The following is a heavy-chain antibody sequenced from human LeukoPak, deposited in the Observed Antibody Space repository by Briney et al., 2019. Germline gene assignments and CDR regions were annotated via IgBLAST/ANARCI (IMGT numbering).Heavy chain of an antibody. Sequence: GESLKISCKVSGYTFTSYWIGWVRQMPGKGLEGMGNIYPGDSDTRYSPSFQGQVTISADKSISTAYLQWSSLKASDTTMSYCARLTVTSSSTQFVDAIDIWGQGTMVTVSS. D-gene: IGHD4-17*01. CDR1: GYTFTSYW. CDR2: IYPGDSDT. J-gene: IGHJ3*02. V-gene: IGHV5-51*01. CDR3: ARLTVTSSSTQFVDAIDI.